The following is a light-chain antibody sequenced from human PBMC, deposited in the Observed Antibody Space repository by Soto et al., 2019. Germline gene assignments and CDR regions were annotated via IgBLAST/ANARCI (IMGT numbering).Light chain of an antibody. CDR2: DVA. V-gene: IGLV2-14*01. J-gene: IGLJ3*02. Sequence: QSALTKPVSVSGSPGQSITIPCTGTSSDIGAYDSVSWYQQYPGKAPKLIIYDVANRPSGVSDRLSGSKSGNTASLTISGLQAEDEADYYCSSYTTFSTLVLGGGTQLTGL. CDR3: SSYTTFSTLV. CDR1: SSDIGAYDS.